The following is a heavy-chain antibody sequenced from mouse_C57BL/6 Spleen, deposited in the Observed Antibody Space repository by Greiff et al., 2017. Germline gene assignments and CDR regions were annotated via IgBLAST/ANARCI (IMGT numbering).Heavy chain of an antibody. J-gene: IGHJ4*01. V-gene: IGHV5-4*01. D-gene: IGHD1-1*01. CDR1: GFTFSSYA. CDR3: ARDPLSTVVATDYAMDY. Sequence: EVKLEESGGGLVKTGGSLKLSCAASGFTFSSYAMSWVRQTPEKRLEWVATISDGGSYTYYPDNVKGRFTISRDNAKNNLYLQMSHLKSEDTAMYYCARDPLSTVVATDYAMDYWGQGTSVTVSS. CDR2: ISDGGSYT.